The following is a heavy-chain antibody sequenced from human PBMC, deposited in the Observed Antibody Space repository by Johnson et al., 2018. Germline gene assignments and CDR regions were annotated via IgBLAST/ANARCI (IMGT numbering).Heavy chain of an antibody. CDR2: TSYDGSNK. CDR1: GFTFSSYG. CDR3: AKDVIAGAYYYYYLDV. V-gene: IGHV3-30*18. D-gene: IGHD6-13*01. J-gene: IGHJ6*03. Sequence: QVQLVQSGGGVVQPGRSLRLFCAASGFTFSSYGMHWVRQAPGKGLEWVAVTSYDGSNKYYADSVKGRFTISRDNSKNTLYLQMNSLRAEDTAWYYCAKDVIAGAYYYYYLDVWGKGTTVTVSS.